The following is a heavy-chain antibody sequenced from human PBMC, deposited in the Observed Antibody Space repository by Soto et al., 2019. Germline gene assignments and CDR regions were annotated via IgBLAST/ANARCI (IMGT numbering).Heavy chain of an antibody. CDR3: ASVRYSYGYRAFDS. CDR2: IHYSGST. J-gene: IGHJ4*02. Sequence: LXCSVSGGSISIGYYYWSWIRQPPGKGLEWIGNIHYSGSTYYNPSLKSRVTISVDTSKNQFSLKLSSVTAADTAVYYCASVRYSYGYRAFDSWGQGPLVTVSS. V-gene: IGHV4-30-4*01. CDR1: GGSISIGYYY. D-gene: IGHD5-18*01.